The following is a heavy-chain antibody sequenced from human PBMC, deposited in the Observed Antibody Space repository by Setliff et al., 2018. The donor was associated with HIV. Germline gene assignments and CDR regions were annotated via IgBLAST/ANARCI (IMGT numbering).Heavy chain of an antibody. V-gene: IGHV4-59*01. CDR1: GDSISSYF. Sequence: SETLSLTCTVSGDSISSYFWSWIRQPPGKGLEWIGDIYYSGMTNYNPSLQSRGTISLDTSKNQFSLKVNSVTAADTAVYYCARDDRYSFGYNWFDPWGQGTLVTVSS. CDR2: IYYSGMT. D-gene: IGHD5-18*01. CDR3: ARDDRYSFGYNWFDP. J-gene: IGHJ5*02.